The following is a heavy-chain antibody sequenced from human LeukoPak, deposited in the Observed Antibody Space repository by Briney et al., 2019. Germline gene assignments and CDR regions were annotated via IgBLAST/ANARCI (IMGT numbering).Heavy chain of an antibody. CDR1: GGSVSSYY. Sequence: SETLSLTCTVSGGSVSSYYWSWIRQPVGKGLEWIGRIYTNGSTTYNPSLRSRVTISVDTSDNQFSLELHSVTAEDTAVYYCASEGLAVAGNFFYWGQGSLVTVSS. CDR2: IYTNGST. J-gene: IGHJ4*02. V-gene: IGHV4-4*07. CDR3: ASEGLAVAGNFFY. D-gene: IGHD6-19*01.